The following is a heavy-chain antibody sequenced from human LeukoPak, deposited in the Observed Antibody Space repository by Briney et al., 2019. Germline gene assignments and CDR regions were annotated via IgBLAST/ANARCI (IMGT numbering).Heavy chain of an antibody. CDR2: INPNSGGT. Sequence: ASVKVSCKASGYTFTGYYMHWVRQAPGQGLEWMGWINPNSGGTNYAQKIQGRVTMTRDTSISTAYMELSRLRSDDTAVYCCAREYYYDSSGDMDVWGKGTTVTVSS. CDR3: AREYYYDSSGDMDV. CDR1: GYTFTGYY. J-gene: IGHJ6*03. D-gene: IGHD3-22*01. V-gene: IGHV1-2*02.